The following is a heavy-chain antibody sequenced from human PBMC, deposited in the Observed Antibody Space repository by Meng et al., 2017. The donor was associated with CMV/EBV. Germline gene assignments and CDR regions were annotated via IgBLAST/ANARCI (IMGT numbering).Heavy chain of an antibody. J-gene: IGHJ6*02. CDR3: AIDQVLCDFWSGYYYYGMDV. CDR1: GFTFSSYW. CDR2: IKQDGSEK. D-gene: IGHD3-3*01. V-gene: IGHV3-7*01. Sequence: AASLRLSCAASGFTFSSYWMSWVRQAPGKGLEWVANIKQDGSEKYYVDSVKGRFTISTDNAKNSLYLQMNSLRAEDTAVYYCAIDQVLCDFWSGYYYYGMDVWGQGTTVTVSS.